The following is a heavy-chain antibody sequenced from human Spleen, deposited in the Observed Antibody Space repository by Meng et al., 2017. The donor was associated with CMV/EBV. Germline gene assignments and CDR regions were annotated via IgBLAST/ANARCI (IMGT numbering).Heavy chain of an antibody. CDR1: GFTFSSYE. J-gene: IGHJ4*02. CDR2: ISHDGDKK. Sequence: GESLKISCAASGFTFSSYEMNWVRQAPGKGLEWLGVISHDGDKKYSADSVKGRLTISRDNSKNTLYLQMDSLRSEDTAVYYCARDLSRYSDIWTGPYYFDYWGQGTLVTVSS. CDR3: ARDLSRYSDIWTGPYYFDY. D-gene: IGHD3-9*01. V-gene: IGHV3-30*04.